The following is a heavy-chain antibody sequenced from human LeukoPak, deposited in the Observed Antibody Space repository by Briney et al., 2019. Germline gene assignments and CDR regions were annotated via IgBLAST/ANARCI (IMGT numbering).Heavy chain of an antibody. D-gene: IGHD1-26*01. CDR2: ISWDGGST. CDR1: GFTFDDYA. J-gene: IGHJ5*02. V-gene: IGHV3-43D*03. Sequence: GGSLRLSCAASGFTFDDYAMHWVRQAPGKGLEWVSLISWDGGSTYYADSVKGRFTISRDNSKNSLYLQMNSLRAEDTAVYYCAKKYSTGLDPWGQGTLVTVSS. CDR3: AKKYSTGLDP.